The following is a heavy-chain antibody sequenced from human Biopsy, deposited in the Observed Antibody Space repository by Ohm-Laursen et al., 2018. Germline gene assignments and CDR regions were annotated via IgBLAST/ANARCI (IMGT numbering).Heavy chain of an antibody. Sequence: ASVKVSCKVSGYTLNELSMHWVRQVPGKGLEWMGGFAPENGKTVYAQNFQARVSLTEDTSTDTACMELRSLRSEDTAVYYCAADINVWNVNYWGQGTQVTVSS. CDR1: GYTLNELS. V-gene: IGHV1-24*01. CDR3: AADINVWNVNY. CDR2: FAPENGKT. J-gene: IGHJ4*02. D-gene: IGHD1-1*01.